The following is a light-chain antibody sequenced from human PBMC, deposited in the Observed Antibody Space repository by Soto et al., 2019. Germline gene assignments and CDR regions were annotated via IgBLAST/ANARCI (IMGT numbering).Light chain of an antibody. CDR3: FSYTTSNTRQIV. Sequence: QSALTQPASVSGSPGQSITISCTGTSSDVGGYNYVSWYPHHPGKAPKLMIYDVSNRPSGVSNRFSGSKSGNTAALTISGLQPEDDFYEYCFSYTTSNTRQIVFGTGTKVTVL. CDR2: DVS. V-gene: IGLV2-14*03. J-gene: IGLJ1*01. CDR1: SSDVGGYNY.